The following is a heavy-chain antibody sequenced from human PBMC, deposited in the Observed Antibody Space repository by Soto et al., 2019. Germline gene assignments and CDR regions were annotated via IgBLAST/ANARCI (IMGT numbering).Heavy chain of an antibody. CDR3: ARGGHMAVVTDSVDS. D-gene: IGHD2-21*02. V-gene: IGHV1-46*02. Sequence: ASVKVSCKSSGYPFNTYYLHWVRQAPGQGLEWMGMIHPSGGGSTYAQKFLGRVTMTMDSSTSTVFMELTSLRSADTAVYYCARGGHMAVVTDSVDSWG. CDR2: IHPSGGGS. J-gene: IGHJ5*01. CDR1: GYPFNTYY.